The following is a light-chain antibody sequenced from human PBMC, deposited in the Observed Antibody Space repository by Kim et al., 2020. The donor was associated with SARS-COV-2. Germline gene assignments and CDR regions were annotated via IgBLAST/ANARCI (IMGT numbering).Light chain of an antibody. J-gene: IGKJ2*01. CDR2: AAS. V-gene: IGKV3-20*01. CDR3: QQYGTAVYT. Sequence: LSPGERATLSCRASKTINSAYLAWYQQKPGQAPRLLIYAASRRATGIPDRFSGSGSGTDFTLTITRLAPEDFAVYYCQQYGTAVYTFGQGTKLEI. CDR1: KTINSAY.